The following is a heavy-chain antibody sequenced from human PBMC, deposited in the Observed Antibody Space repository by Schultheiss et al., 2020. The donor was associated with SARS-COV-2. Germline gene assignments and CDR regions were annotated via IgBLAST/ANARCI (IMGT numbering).Heavy chain of an antibody. CDR3: ARDYCSSTSCYGMDV. J-gene: IGHJ6*04. V-gene: IGHV4-59*12. CDR1: GGSISSYY. CDR2: IYYSGST. D-gene: IGHD2-2*01. Sequence: SETLSLICTVSGGSISSYYWSWIRQPPGKGLEWIGYIYYSGSTSYNPSLKSRVTISVDTSKNQFSLKLTSVTAADTAVYYCARDYCSSTSCYGMDVWGKGTTVTVSS.